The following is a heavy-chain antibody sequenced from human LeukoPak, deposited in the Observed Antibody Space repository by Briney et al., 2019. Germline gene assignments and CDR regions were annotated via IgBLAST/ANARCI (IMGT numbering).Heavy chain of an antibody. CDR3: AKPGQWRYNWFDP. Sequence: GGSLRLSCAASGFTFRSNAMSWVRQAPGKGLEWVSTISGSGGSTYYADSVKGRFTISRDNSKNTLYLQMNSLRAEDTAVYYCAKPGQWRYNWFDPWGQGTLVTVSS. CDR2: ISGSGGST. V-gene: IGHV3-23*01. D-gene: IGHD6-19*01. J-gene: IGHJ5*02. CDR1: GFTFRSNA.